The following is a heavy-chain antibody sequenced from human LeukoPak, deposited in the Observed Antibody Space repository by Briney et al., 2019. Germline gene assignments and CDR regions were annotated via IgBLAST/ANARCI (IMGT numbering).Heavy chain of an antibody. CDR3: AKEGFDY. Sequence: PGGSLRLSCAASGFTFSTYTMSWVRQAPGKGLEWVSSISGSGGNTYYADYVKGRFTISRDKSKDTLYLQMNNLRAEDTAVYFCAKEGFDYWGQGTLVTVSS. V-gene: IGHV3-23*01. J-gene: IGHJ4*02. CDR1: GFTFSTYT. CDR2: ISGSGGNT.